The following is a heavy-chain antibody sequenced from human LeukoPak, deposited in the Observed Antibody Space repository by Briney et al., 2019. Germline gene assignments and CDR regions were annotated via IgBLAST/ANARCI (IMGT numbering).Heavy chain of an antibody. Sequence: SETLSLTCAVSGGSISSSNWWSWVRQPPGKGLEWIGEIYHSGSTNYNPSLKSRVTISVDKSKNQFSLKLSSVTAADTAVYYCAGLHSSSWFLFDYWGQGTLVTVSS. J-gene: IGHJ4*02. CDR2: IYHSGST. D-gene: IGHD6-13*01. CDR1: GGSISSSNW. V-gene: IGHV4-4*02. CDR3: AGLHSSSWFLFDY.